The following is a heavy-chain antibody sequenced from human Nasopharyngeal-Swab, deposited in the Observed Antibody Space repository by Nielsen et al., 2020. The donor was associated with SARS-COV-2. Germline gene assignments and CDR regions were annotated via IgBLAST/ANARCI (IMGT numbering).Heavy chain of an antibody. V-gene: IGHV3-74*01. CDR2: INGDGSSL. J-gene: IGHJ4*02. D-gene: IGHD2/OR15-2a*01. Sequence: GGSLRLSCAASGFTFSNYRMHWVRQAPGKGLVWVSRINGDGSSLNYADFVKGRFTISTDNAKSTLCLEMNSLRAEDTAVYYCARGRGSSTSMIGYWGQGTLVTVSS. CDR1: GFTFSNYR. CDR3: ARGRGSSTSMIGY.